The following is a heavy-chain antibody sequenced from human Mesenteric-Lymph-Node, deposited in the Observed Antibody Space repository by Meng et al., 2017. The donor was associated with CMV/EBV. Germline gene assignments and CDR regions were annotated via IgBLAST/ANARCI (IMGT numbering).Heavy chain of an antibody. J-gene: IGHJ4*02. Sequence: SCKASRYCFTSYCIGWVRQMPGKALEWMWIIYPGDFDTRYIPSFQGQVTISADKSISTAYLQWSSLKASDTAMYYCARPQGKMGPADFWGQGTLVTVSS. CDR3: ARPQGKMGPADF. D-gene: IGHD1-26*01. V-gene: IGHV5-51*01. CDR2: IYPGDFDT. CDR1: RYCFTSYC.